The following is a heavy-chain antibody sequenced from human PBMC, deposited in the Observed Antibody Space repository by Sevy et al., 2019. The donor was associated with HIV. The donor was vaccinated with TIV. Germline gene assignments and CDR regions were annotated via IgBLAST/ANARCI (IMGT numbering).Heavy chain of an antibody. D-gene: IGHD3-22*01. CDR1: GFPFNYYA. V-gene: IGHV3-48*02. CDR2: INSDSDTM. CDR3: ARERGTYYDTSGYPYLLEAGFDY. Sequence: GGSLRLSCVASGFPFNYYAMNWVRQAPGKGLEWILYINSDSDTMYYGDSVKGRFTISRDNAKNSLYLQMNSLRDEDTAVYYSARERGTYYDTSGYPYLLEAGFDYWGHGTLATVSS. J-gene: IGHJ4*01.